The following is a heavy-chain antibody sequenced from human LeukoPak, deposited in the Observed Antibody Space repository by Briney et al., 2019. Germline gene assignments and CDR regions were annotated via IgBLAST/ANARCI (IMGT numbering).Heavy chain of an antibody. CDR3: ARDFRARYYYDSSGYLGNLA. D-gene: IGHD3-22*01. CDR1: GFTFSDYY. V-gene: IGHV3-11*01. CDR2: ISSSGSTI. Sequence: GGSLRLSCAASGFTFSDYYMSWIRQARGKGLEWVSCISSSGSTIYYADPVKGRFTISRDNAKNSLYLQMNSLRAEDTAVYYCARDFRARYYYDSSGYLGNLAWGQGTLVAVSS. J-gene: IGHJ4*02.